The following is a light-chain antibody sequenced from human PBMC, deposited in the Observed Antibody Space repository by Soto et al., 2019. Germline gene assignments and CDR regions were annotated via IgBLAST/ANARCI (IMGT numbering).Light chain of an antibody. J-gene: IGLJ1*01. CDR3: SSYTSSSSLRLV. V-gene: IGLV2-14*01. CDR1: SSDVVGSHH. Sequence: QSVLTHPASVSGSPGQSITISGTGTSSDVVGSHHVPWYQQHPATAPKLTIYDVSNRPSGVSNPFSGSKSRNTASLTISGLPAEDAADYYCSSYTSSSSLRLVFGTGTRVAVL. CDR2: DVS.